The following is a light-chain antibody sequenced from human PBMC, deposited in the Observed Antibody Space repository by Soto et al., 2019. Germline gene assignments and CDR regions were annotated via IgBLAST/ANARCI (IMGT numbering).Light chain of an antibody. J-gene: IGLJ1*01. V-gene: IGLV2-18*02. CDR3: NSYTSSNTYV. CDR1: SSDVGSYNR. Sequence: QSVLTQPPSVSGSPGQSVTISCTGTSSDVGSYNRVSWYQQPPGTAPKLMIYEVNNRPSGVPDRFSGSKSGNTASLTITGRQAEEEADYYCNSYTSSNTYVFGTGTKVTVL. CDR2: EVN.